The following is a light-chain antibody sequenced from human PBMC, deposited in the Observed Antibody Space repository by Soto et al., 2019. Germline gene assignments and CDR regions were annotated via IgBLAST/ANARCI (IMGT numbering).Light chain of an antibody. V-gene: IGKV3-20*01. CDR1: QSISSSY. CDR2: GAS. CDR3: QQYDTSPPSWT. Sequence: EIVLTQSPGTLSLSPGERATLSCRASQSISSSYLAWYQQEPGQAPRLLIYGASSRATGIPDRFSGSGSGTDFTLTISRLEPENFAVYSCQQYDTSPPSWTFGQGTKVDIK. J-gene: IGKJ1*01.